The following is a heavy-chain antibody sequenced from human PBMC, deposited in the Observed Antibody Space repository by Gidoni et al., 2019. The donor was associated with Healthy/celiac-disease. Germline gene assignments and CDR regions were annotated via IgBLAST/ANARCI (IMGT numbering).Heavy chain of an antibody. CDR2: ISGNSGSI. D-gene: IGHD6-6*01. Sequence: EVQLVESGGGLVQPGRSLSLSCAASGFTFDDYAMHWVRQAPGKGLDWVSGISGNSGSIGYADSVKGRFTISRDNAKNSLYLQMNSLRAEDTALYYCAKDKQLEVSYFDYWGQGTLVTVSS. J-gene: IGHJ4*02. V-gene: IGHV3-9*01. CDR3: AKDKQLEVSYFDY. CDR1: GFTFDDYA.